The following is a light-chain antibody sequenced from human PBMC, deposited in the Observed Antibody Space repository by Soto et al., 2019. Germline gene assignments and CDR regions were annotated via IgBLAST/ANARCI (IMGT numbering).Light chain of an antibody. CDR1: QSVSSN. CDR2: GAS. Sequence: EIVMTQSPAILSVSPGERATLSCRASQSVSSNLDWYQQKPGQAPRLLIYGASTRATGIPARFSGSGSGTEFTLTISSLQSEDFAIYFCQQYNNWPPDRTFGQGTKVEIK. J-gene: IGKJ1*01. CDR3: QQYNNWPPDRT. V-gene: IGKV3-15*01.